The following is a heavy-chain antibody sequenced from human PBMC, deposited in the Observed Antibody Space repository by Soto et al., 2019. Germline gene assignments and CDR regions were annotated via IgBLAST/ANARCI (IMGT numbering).Heavy chain of an antibody. J-gene: IGHJ4*02. V-gene: IGHV4-4*02. CDR1: GGSISSSNW. Sequence: QVQLQESGPGLVKPSGTLSLTCAVSGGSISSSNWWSWVRQPPGKGLEWIGEIYHSGSTNYNPSLKRRVTIAVDKSKNKLSLKLSSVTAADTAVYYCARPIATGGFWSGYYDYWGQGTLVTVSS. D-gene: IGHD3-3*01. CDR3: ARPIATGGFWSGYYDY. CDR2: IYHSGST.